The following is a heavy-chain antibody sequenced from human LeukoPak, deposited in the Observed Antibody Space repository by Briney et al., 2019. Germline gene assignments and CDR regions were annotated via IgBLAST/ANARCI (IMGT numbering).Heavy chain of an antibody. D-gene: IGHD6-13*01. V-gene: IGHV3-30*02. Sequence: GGSLRLSCAASGFTFSSYAIIWVRQAPGKGLDWVAFTRYDGSTLYYSDSVQGRFTISRDNSKNTLYLQLTSLRGEDTAVYYCAKQEALFDSSWNGFDHWGQGTLVTVSS. CDR1: GFTFSSYA. J-gene: IGHJ5*02. CDR3: AKQEALFDSSWNGFDH. CDR2: TRYDGSTL.